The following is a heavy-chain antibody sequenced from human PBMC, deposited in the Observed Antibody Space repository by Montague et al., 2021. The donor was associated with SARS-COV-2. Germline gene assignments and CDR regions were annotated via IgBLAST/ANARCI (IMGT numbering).Heavy chain of an antibody. Sequence: SETLSLTFTVSGVSISSSSYYWSWIRQPPGKGLEWIGYIYYSGSTNYNPSLKSRVTISVDTSKNQFSLKLSSVTAADTAVYYCARVFPRWLQFDPYFDYWGQGTLVTVSS. CDR2: IYYSGST. CDR1: GVSISSSSYY. D-gene: IGHD5-24*01. J-gene: IGHJ4*02. V-gene: IGHV4-61*01. CDR3: ARVFPRWLQFDPYFDY.